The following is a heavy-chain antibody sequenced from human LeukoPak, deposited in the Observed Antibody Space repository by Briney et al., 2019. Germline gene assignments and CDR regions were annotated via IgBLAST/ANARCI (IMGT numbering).Heavy chain of an antibody. J-gene: IGHJ6*03. CDR3: AKDVGRITIYYMDV. CDR1: GFTFSSYS. CDR2: ISSRSSTI. D-gene: IGHD3-3*02. V-gene: IGHV3-48*01. Sequence: GALRLSCAASGFTFSSYSMNWVRQAPGKGLEWVSYISSRSSTIYYADSVKGRFTISRDNAKNSLYLQMNSLRAEDTAVYYCAKDVGRITIYYMDVWGKGTTVTVSS.